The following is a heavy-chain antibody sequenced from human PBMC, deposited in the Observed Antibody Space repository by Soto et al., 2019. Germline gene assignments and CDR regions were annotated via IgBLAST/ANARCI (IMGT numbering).Heavy chain of an antibody. V-gene: IGHV4-59*01. CDR2: IYYSGST. CDR3: ASFDY. Sequence: SETLSLTCIVSGGSIISYYWSWIRQPPGKGLEWIGYIYYSGSTNYNPSLKSRVTISVDTSKNQFSLKLSSVNAADTAVYYCASFDYWGQGTLVTVSS. J-gene: IGHJ4*02. CDR1: GGSIISYY.